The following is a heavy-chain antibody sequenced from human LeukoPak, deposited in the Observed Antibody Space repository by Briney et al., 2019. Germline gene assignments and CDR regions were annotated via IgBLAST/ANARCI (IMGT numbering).Heavy chain of an antibody. Sequence: GGSLRLACAASGFTFSGSAMHWVRQASGKGLEWVGRIRSKANNYATAYAASVKGRFTLSRDDSKNTAYLQMNSLKTEDTAVYYCTRLPLVTTPATEDYWGQGTLVTVSS. V-gene: IGHV3-73*01. D-gene: IGHD4-11*01. CDR3: TRLPLVTTPATEDY. J-gene: IGHJ4*02. CDR2: IRSKANNYAT. CDR1: GFTFSGSA.